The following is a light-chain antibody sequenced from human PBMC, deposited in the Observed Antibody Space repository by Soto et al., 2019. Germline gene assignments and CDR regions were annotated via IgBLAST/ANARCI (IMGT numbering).Light chain of an antibody. V-gene: IGKV1-5*01. CDR3: QQYNSYSIT. Sequence: IEVTQSPNTLSASVGDRATITCRASQSISSWLAWYQQKPGKAPKLLIYDASSLESGVPSRFSGSGSGTEFTLTISSLQPDDFAPYYCQQYNSYSITFGQGTRLEIK. CDR1: QSISSW. CDR2: DAS. J-gene: IGKJ5*01.